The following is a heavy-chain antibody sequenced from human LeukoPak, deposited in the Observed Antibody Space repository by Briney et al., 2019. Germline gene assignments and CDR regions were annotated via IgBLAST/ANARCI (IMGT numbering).Heavy chain of an antibody. CDR2: ISYDGSNK. CDR3: ARDLLYGDYVGAYFDY. J-gene: IGHJ4*02. V-gene: IGHV3-30*03. CDR1: GFSFNTYG. Sequence: GGSLRLSCAASGFSFNTYGIHWVRQAPGKGREGGAGISYDGSNKYYADSVKGRSTISRDNSKHTLYLQLNSLRAEDTAVYYCARDLLYGDYVGAYFDYWGQGALVTVSS. D-gene: IGHD4-17*01.